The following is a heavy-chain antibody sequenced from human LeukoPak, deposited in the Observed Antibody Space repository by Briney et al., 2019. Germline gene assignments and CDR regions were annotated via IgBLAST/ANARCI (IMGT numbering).Heavy chain of an antibody. Sequence: PGGSLRLSCAASGFTFNNYAMFLVRQAPGKGLEWVSGISGNGGKIYYADSVKGRFTISRDNSKNTLYLQMNSLRDEDTAVYYCAREGFRGFDYWGQGTLVTVSS. D-gene: IGHD3-10*01. CDR3: AREGFRGFDY. J-gene: IGHJ4*02. CDR1: GFTFNNYA. V-gene: IGHV3-23*01. CDR2: ISGNGGKI.